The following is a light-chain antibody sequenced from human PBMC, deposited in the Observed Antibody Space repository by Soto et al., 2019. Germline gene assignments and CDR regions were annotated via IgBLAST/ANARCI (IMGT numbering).Light chain of an antibody. J-gene: IGKJ1*01. CDR3: QQYDSYWM. Sequence: DIQMTQSPSTLPASVGDRVTITCRASQTISSWLAWYQQKPGKAPDLLIYDASNLETGVPSRFSGSGSGTEFTLTISSLQPDDFATYYCQQYDSYWMFGQGHKGDIK. V-gene: IGKV1-5*01. CDR1: QTISSW. CDR2: DAS.